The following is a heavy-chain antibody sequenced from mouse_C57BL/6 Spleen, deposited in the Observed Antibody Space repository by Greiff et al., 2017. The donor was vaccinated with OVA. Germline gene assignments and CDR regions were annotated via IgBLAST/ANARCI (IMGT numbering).Heavy chain of an antibody. V-gene: IGHV3-8*01. D-gene: IGHD1-1*01. CDR1: GYSITSDY. CDR3: ARYNYYGSSYGHYFVY. Sequence: EVHLVESGPGLAKPSQTLSLTCSVTGYSITSDYWNWIRKFPGNKLEYMGYISYSGSTYYNPSLKSRISITRDTSKNQYYLQLNSVTTEDTATYYCARYNYYGSSYGHYFVYWGQGTTLTVSS. J-gene: IGHJ2*01. CDR2: ISYSGST.